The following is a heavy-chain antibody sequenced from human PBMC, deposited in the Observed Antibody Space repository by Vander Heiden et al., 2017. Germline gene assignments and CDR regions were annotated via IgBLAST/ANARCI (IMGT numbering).Heavy chain of an antibody. Sequence: VHRVESGGGVVQPGRLLRPSCAAPGFSVSSDGLHWVRQARGKGLEWVAVMSSDGSETYYADSVKDRFTITRDKFKNTLYLEMNSLRVEDTAVYYCAKDYYPHMTFIVVVTNSLDYWGQGTLLTVSS. D-gene: IGHD3-22*01. CDR1: GFSVSSDG. V-gene: IGHV3-30*18. CDR3: AKDYYPHMTFIVVVTNSLDY. CDR2: MSSDGSET. J-gene: IGHJ4*02.